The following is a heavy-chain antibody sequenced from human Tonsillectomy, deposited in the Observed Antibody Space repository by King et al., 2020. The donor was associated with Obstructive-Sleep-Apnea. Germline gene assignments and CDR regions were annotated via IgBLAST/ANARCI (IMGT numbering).Heavy chain of an antibody. Sequence: VKLVESGGGLVQPGGSLRLSCAASGFTFSSYAMSWVRQAPGKGLEWVSAISGSGGSTYYADSVKGRFTISRDNSKNTLYLQMNSLRAEDTAVYYCAKDPPKAYCSGGSCYFDYWGQGTLVTVSS. CDR2: ISGSGGST. D-gene: IGHD2-15*01. J-gene: IGHJ4*02. V-gene: IGHV3-23*04. CDR1: GFTFSSYA. CDR3: AKDPPKAYCSGGSCYFDY.